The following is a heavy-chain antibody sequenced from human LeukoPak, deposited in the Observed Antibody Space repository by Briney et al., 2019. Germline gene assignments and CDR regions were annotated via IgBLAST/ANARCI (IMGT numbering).Heavy chain of an antibody. V-gene: IGHV4-34*08. J-gene: IGHJ5*02. CDR2: INHSGST. CDR1: GFTFSSYS. CDR3: AVESGYENNWFDP. Sequence: GSLRLSCAASGFTFSSYSMNWVRQPPGKGLEWIGEINHSGSTNYNPSLKSRVTISVDTSKNQFSLKLSSVTAADTAVYYCAVESGYENNWFDPWGQGTLVTVSS. D-gene: IGHD5-12*01.